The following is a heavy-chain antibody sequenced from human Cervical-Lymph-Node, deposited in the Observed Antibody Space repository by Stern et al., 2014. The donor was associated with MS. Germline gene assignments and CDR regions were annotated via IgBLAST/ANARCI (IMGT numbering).Heavy chain of an antibody. CDR1: GFTFSSNW. Sequence: EVQLVESGGGLVQPGGSLRLSCAASGFTFSSNWMSWVRQSPGKGLGWVANIKQDGSEKFYVDSVKCRFTISRDNAKNSLYLQMNSLRAEDTAVYYCVREGQENWFDPWGQGALVTVSS. J-gene: IGHJ5*02. V-gene: IGHV3-7*01. CDR3: VREGQENWFDP. CDR2: IKQDGSEK.